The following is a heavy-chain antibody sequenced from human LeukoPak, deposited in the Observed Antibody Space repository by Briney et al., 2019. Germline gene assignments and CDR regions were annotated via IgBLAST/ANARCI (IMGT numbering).Heavy chain of an antibody. V-gene: IGHV3-23*01. D-gene: IGHD2-15*01. CDR1: GFTFSSYG. Sequence: GRSLRLSCAASGFTFSSYGMPWVRQAPGKGLEWVSAISDTGNTYHADSVKGRFTISRDSSKNTLFLQMNRLRPEDAAVYYCAKAPVTTCRGAFCYPFDYWGLGTLVTVSS. CDR2: ISDTGNT. CDR3: AKAPVTTCRGAFCYPFDY. J-gene: IGHJ4*02.